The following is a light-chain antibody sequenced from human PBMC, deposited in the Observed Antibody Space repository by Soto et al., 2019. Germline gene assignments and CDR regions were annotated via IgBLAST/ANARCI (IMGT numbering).Light chain of an antibody. CDR3: QQYGSSPTWT. CDR2: GAS. J-gene: IGKJ1*01. Sequence: DIQMTQSPSSVSASVGDTVTITCRASQGVGVWLGWYQQKPGKAPHLLIYGASSRATGIPDTFSGSGSGTDFTLTISSLEPEDFAVYYCQQYGSSPTWTFGQGTKVDIK. V-gene: IGKV1-12*01. CDR1: QGVGVW.